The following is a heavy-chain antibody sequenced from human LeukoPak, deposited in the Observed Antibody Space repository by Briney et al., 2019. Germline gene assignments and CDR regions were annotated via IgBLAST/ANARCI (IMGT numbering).Heavy chain of an antibody. Sequence: SVKVSCKASGGTFSSYATSWVRQAPGQGLEWMGGIIPIFGTANYAQKFQGRVTITADESTSTAYMELSSLRSEDTAVYYCARDSSSRRSSFDYWGQGTLVTVSS. CDR2: IIPIFGTA. CDR3: ARDSSSRRSSFDY. V-gene: IGHV1-69*13. D-gene: IGHD6-6*01. J-gene: IGHJ4*02. CDR1: GGTFSSYA.